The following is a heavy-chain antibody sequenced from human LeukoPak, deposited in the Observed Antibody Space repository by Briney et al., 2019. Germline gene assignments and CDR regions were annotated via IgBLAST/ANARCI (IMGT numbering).Heavy chain of an antibody. CDR3: ARVRDYSFDY. CDR2: IYTSGST. D-gene: IGHD4-11*01. J-gene: IGHJ4*02. CDR1: GGSISSGSYY. Sequence: SQTLSLTCTVSGGSISSGSYYWSWIRQPAGKGLEWIGRIYTSGSTNYNPSLKSRVTISVDTSKNQFSLKLSSVTAADTAVYYCARVRDYSFDYWGQGTLVTVSS. V-gene: IGHV4-61*02.